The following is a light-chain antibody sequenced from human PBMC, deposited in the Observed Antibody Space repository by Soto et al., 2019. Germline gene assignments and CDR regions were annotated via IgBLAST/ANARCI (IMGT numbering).Light chain of an antibody. J-gene: IGKJ2*01. V-gene: IGKV1-39*01. Sequence: DIQMTQSPSSLSASVGDRVTITCRASQNINTYLNWCQQKPGKAPNLLIYAASSLQSVVPSRFSGSGSGTDFTLTISSLQPEDFATYYGQQSYSTPYTFGQGTKLEMK. CDR3: QQSYSTPYT. CDR2: AAS. CDR1: QNINTY.